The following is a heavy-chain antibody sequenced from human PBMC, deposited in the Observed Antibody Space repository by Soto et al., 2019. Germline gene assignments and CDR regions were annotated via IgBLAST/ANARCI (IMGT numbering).Heavy chain of an antibody. CDR3: AKDRSWGSGYGMDV. J-gene: IGHJ6*02. D-gene: IGHD3-10*01. CDR1: GFTFISYA. Sequence: EVQLLESGGGLVHPGGSLRLSCAASGFTFISYAMTWVRQAPGKGLEWVSAISGSDGSTYYADSVKGRFTISRDNSKNTLSLQMDSLRAEDTAVYYCAKDRSWGSGYGMDVWGQGTTVTVSS. CDR2: ISGSDGST. V-gene: IGHV3-23*01.